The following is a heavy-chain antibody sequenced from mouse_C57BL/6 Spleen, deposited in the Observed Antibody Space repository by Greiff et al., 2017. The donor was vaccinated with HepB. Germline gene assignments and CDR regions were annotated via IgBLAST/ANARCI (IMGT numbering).Heavy chain of an antibody. V-gene: IGHV10-1*01. CDR2: IRSKSNNYAT. Sequence: EVKLVESGGGLVQPKGSLKLSCAASGFSFNTYAMNWVRQAPGKGLEWVARIRSKSNNYATYYADSVKDRFTISRDDSESMLYLQMNNLKTEDTAMYYCVRQGLLRSFDYWGQGTTLTVSS. D-gene: IGHD1-1*01. CDR1: GFSFNTYA. CDR3: VRQGLLRSFDY. J-gene: IGHJ2*01.